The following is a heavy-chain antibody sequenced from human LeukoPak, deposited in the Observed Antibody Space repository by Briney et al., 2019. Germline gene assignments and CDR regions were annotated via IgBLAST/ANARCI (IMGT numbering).Heavy chain of an antibody. Sequence: GRSLRLSCAASGFTFSSYGMHWVRQAPGKGLEWVAVIWYDGSNKYYADSVKGRFTISRDNSKNTLYLQMNSLRAEDTAVYYCARDRRQLRDSIAAPGYWGQGTLVTVSS. CDR2: IWYDGSNK. CDR3: ARDRRQLRDSIAAPGY. D-gene: IGHD6-6*01. V-gene: IGHV3-33*01. CDR1: GFTFSSYG. J-gene: IGHJ4*02.